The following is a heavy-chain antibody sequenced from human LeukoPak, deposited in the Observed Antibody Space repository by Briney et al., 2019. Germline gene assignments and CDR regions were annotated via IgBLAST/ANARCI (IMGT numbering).Heavy chain of an antibody. D-gene: IGHD4-11*01. Sequence: GVSLRRSCAASGFTFSSYSMKWVRQAPGKGLEGVSAISSSGGSTYYADYVKGRITISRDNCKNTLYLQMNSPRAEDTAVYYFAKTTVTGNYFDYWGQGTLVTVSS. J-gene: IGHJ4*02. CDR2: ISSSGGST. CDR3: AKTTVTGNYFDY. CDR1: GFTFSSYS. V-gene: IGHV3-23*01.